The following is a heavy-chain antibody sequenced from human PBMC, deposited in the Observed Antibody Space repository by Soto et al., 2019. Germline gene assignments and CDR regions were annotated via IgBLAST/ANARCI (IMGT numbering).Heavy chain of an antibody. V-gene: IGHV3-11*01. CDR1: GFTFSDYY. D-gene: IGHD3-10*01. J-gene: IGHJ6*02. CDR3: ARDQYYYGSGSYPYYYYGMAV. CDR2: ISSSGSTI. Sequence: QVQLVESGGGLVKPGGSLRLSCAASGFTFSDYYMSWIRQAPGKGLEWVSYISSSGSTIYYADSVKGRFTISRDNAKNSLYLQMNSLRAEDTAVYYCARDQYYYGSGSYPYYYYGMAVWGQGTTVTVSS.